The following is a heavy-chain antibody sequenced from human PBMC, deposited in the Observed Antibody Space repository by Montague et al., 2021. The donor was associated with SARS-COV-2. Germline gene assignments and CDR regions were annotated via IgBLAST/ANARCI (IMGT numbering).Heavy chain of an antibody. Sequence: SLRLSCAASGFPFTNYWMHWVRQAPGKGLVWVSRINSDLRTTTDXDSXKGLFTISRDNAENTVYLQMNSLRVEDTAVYHCVGDVAETGTRFDPWGQGTLVIVSS. V-gene: IGHV3-74*01. J-gene: IGHJ5*02. CDR3: VGDVAETGTRFDP. D-gene: IGHD6-19*01. CDR2: INSDLRTT. CDR1: GFPFTNYW.